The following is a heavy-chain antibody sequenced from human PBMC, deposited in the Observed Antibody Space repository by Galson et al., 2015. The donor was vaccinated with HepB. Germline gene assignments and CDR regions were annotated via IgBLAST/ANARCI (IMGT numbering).Heavy chain of an antibody. Sequence: LSLTCTVSGGSISSGGYYWSWIRQHPGKGLEWIGYIYYSGSTYHNPSLKSRVTISVDTSKNQFSLKLSSVTAADTAVYYCARSYSSGKGAGASDIWGQGTMVTVSS. V-gene: IGHV4-31*03. CDR2: IYYSGST. CDR3: ARSYSSGKGAGASDI. D-gene: IGHD3-22*01. CDR1: GGSISSGGYY. J-gene: IGHJ3*02.